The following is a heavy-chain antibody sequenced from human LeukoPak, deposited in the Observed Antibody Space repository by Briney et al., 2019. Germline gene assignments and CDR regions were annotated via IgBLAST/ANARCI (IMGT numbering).Heavy chain of an antibody. CDR3: ARTGFSSSWYIYYYGMDV. V-gene: IGHV4-34*01. CDR1: GGSFSGYY. J-gene: IGHJ6*02. D-gene: IGHD6-13*01. CDR2: INHSGST. Sequence: PSETLSLTCAVYGGSFSGYYWSWIRQPPGKGLEWIGEINHSGSTNYNPSLKSRVTISVDTSKNQFSLKLSSVTAADTAVYYCARTGFSSSWYIYYYGMDVWGQGTTVTVSS.